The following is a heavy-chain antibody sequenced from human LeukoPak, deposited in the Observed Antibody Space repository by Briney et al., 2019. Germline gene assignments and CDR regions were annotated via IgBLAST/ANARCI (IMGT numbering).Heavy chain of an antibody. CDR3: TTYSSGWYGYYYYGMDV. D-gene: IGHD6-19*01. V-gene: IGHV3-15*01. Sequence: GGSLRLSCAASGFTFSNAWMSWVRQAPGKGLEWVGRIKSKTDGGTTDYAAPVKGRFTISRDDSKNTLYVQMNSLKTEDTAVYYCTTYSSGWYGYYYYGMDVWGQGTTVTVSS. J-gene: IGHJ6*02. CDR1: GFTFSNAW. CDR2: IKSKTDGGTT.